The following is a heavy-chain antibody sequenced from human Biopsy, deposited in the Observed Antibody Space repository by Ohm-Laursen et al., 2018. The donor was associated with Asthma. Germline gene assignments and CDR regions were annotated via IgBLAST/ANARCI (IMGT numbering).Heavy chain of an antibody. CDR1: GFTFSTYG. Sequence: SSLRLSCAASGFTFSTYGMHWVRQAPGKGLEWVAVISYDGFNKDYGDSVKGQFTISRDNSKNALYLQMNSLRTEDTAVYYCAKRRGYSGHDNDYWGQGTLVIVSS. CDR2: ISYDGFNK. CDR3: AKRRGYSGHDNDY. J-gene: IGHJ4*02. D-gene: IGHD5-12*01. V-gene: IGHV3-30*18.